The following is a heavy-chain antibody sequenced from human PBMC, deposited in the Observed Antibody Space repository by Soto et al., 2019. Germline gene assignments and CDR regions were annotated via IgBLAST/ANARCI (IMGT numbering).Heavy chain of an antibody. V-gene: IGHV5-10-1*01. D-gene: IGHD1-1*01. J-gene: IGHJ1*01. CDR2: IDPSGSYT. CDR1: GYSFTSHW. Sequence: GESLKISCKVSGYSFTSHWINWVRQMPGKGLEWVGRIDPSGSYTNYSPSFQGHVTISADRSISTAYLQWSRLKATDTAMYYFARLGRSIWTDDDWGQRNLVTVA. CDR3: ARLGRSIWTDDD.